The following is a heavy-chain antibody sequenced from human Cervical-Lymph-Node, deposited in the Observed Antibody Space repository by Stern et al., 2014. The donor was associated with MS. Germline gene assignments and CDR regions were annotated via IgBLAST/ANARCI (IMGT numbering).Heavy chain of an antibody. V-gene: IGHV5-51*01. CDR3: ARQRYFDY. Sequence: VQLVQSGPELKRPGASLKISCQASGYTFTSYWIGWVRPMPGKGREWTAIICPGVSDIRDSPSFQGQVTISADKTSSTAYLQWKNLKASDTAIYYCARQRYFDYWGQGTLVTVSS. CDR2: ICPGVSDI. CDR1: GYTFTSYW. J-gene: IGHJ4*02.